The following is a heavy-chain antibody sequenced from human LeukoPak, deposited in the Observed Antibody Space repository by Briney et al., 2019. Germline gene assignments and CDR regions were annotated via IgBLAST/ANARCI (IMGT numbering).Heavy chain of an antibody. CDR2: ISSSSTTI. J-gene: IGHJ3*02. Sequence: GGSLRLSCAASGFTFSSYNMNWVRQSPGKGLEWVSYISSSSTTIYYADSVRGRFTISRDNAKNSLYLQMNSLRAEDTAVYYCARDRVAGPRGAFDIWGQGTMVTVSS. D-gene: IGHD6-19*01. CDR3: ARDRVAGPRGAFDI. CDR1: GFTFSSYN. V-gene: IGHV3-48*04.